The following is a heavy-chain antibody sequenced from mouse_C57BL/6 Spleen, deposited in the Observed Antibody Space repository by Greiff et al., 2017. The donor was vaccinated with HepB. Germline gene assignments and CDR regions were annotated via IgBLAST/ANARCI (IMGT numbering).Heavy chain of an antibody. CDR3: ARPLLIYYYGSSYSYFDY. CDR1: GYTFTSYV. D-gene: IGHD1-1*01. J-gene: IGHJ2*01. CDR2: IYPYNDGT. Sequence: EIQLQQSGPELVKPGASVKMSCKASGYTFTSYVMHWVKQKPGQGLEWIGYIYPYNDGTKYNEKFKGKATLTSDKSSSTAYMELSSLTSEDSAVYYCARPLLIYYYGSSYSYFDYWGQGTTLTVSS. V-gene: IGHV1-14*01.